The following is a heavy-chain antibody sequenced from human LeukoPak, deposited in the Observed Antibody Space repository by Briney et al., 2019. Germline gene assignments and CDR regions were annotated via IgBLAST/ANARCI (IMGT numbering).Heavy chain of an antibody. CDR2: IRSKDYGGTT. V-gene: IGHV3-49*04. CDR1: GFTFGDYA. D-gene: IGHD5-18*01. CDR3: TRVVHGYSYGSGDY. J-gene: IGHJ4*02. Sequence: TGGSLRLSCTASGFTFGDYAMSWVRQAPGKGLEWVGFIRSKDYGGTTEYAASVNGRFTISRDDSKSIAYLQMNNLKTEDTAVYYCTRVVHGYSYGSGDYWGQGTLVTVSS.